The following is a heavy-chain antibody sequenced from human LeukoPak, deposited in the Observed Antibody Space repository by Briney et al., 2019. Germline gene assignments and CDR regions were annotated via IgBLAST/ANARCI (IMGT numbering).Heavy chain of an antibody. Sequence: SETLSLTCTVSGGSITSSSHYWGWIRQPPGKGLEWIGSIYYSGDTYYNPSLKSRVTMSVDTSKNQFSLKLSSVTAADTAVYYCARHCSSTSCLGFDYWGQGTLVTVSS. J-gene: IGHJ4*02. CDR1: GGSITSSSHY. CDR3: ARHCSSTSCLGFDY. CDR2: IYYSGDT. D-gene: IGHD2-2*01. V-gene: IGHV4-39*07.